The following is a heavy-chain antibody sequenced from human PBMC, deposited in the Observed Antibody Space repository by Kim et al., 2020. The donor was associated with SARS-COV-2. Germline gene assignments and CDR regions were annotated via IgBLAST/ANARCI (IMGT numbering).Heavy chain of an antibody. CDR1: GFAFSTYG. CDR2: ISYDGTHE. Sequence: GGSLRLSCAASGFAFSTYGMHWVRQAPGKGLEGVAVISYDGTHEEYVDSVEGRFTISRDNSKNTMFLQMTSLKPEDTAVYFCANGRVVRPDFQHCGQGTL. J-gene: IGHJ1*01. V-gene: IGHV3-30*18. CDR3: ANGRVVRPDFQH. D-gene: IGHD3-10*01.